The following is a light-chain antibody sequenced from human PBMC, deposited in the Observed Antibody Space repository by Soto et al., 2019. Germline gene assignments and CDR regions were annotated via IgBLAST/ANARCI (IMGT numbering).Light chain of an antibody. CDR3: EQYCSSPF. Sequence: EIVQTKTASTLVSHLEERATLHCRASQSVSSSYLAWYQQKPGQAPRLLIYGASSCATGIPDRFSGSGSGTDFSLAFSSLEPEDCGVYYCEQYCSSPFFGGGTKVDIK. J-gene: IGKJ4*01. CDR2: GAS. CDR1: QSVSSSY. V-gene: IGKV3-20*01.